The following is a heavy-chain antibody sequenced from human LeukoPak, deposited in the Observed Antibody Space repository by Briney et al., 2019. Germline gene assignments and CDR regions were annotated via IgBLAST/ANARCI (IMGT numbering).Heavy chain of an antibody. V-gene: IGHV4-59*01. Sequence: PSETLSLTCTVSGGSNSSYYWSWIRQPPGKGLEWIGYIYYSGSTNYSPSLKSRVTISVDTSKNQFSLKLSSVTAADTAVYYCARGIKASGTRGSYFDYWGQGTLVTVSS. CDR1: GGSNSSYY. D-gene: IGHD3-10*01. J-gene: IGHJ4*02. CDR2: IYYSGST. CDR3: ARGIKASGTRGSYFDY.